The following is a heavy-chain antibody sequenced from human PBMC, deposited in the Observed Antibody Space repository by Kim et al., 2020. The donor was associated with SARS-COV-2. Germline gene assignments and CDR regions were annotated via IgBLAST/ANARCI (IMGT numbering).Heavy chain of an antibody. J-gene: IGHJ4*02. V-gene: IGHV3-30*02. CDR3: VQGGMTTPIDLDY. Sequence: CAVHVEVSITISRDNAKNSLYLKRNSLRPEDTAMYYCVQGGMTTPIDLDYWGQGTLVTVSS.